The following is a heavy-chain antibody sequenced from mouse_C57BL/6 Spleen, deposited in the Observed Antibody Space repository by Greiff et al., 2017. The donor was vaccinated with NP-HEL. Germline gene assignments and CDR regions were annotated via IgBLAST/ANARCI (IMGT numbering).Heavy chain of an antibody. CDR3: ARSDHYYGSSYDYAMEY. CDR1: GFTFSDYG. Sequence: EVQGVESGGGLVKPGGSLKLSCAASGFTFSDYGMHWVRQAPEKGLEWVAYISSGSSTIYYADTVKGRFTISRDNAKNTLFLQMTSLRSEDTAMYYCARSDHYYGSSYDYAMEYWGQGTSVTVSS. V-gene: IGHV5-17*01. J-gene: IGHJ4*01. CDR2: ISSGSSTI. D-gene: IGHD1-1*01.